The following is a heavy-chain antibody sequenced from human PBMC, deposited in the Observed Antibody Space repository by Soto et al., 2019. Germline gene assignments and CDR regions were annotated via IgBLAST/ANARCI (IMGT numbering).Heavy chain of an antibody. Sequence: PSETLSLTCTVSGGSLSSSSYYWGWIRQPPGKGLEWIGSIYYSGSTYYNPSLKSRVTIPVDTSKSQFSLKLSSVTAADTAVYYCTRSPYSYSGSSNAAGGYYYMDVWGKGTTVTVSS. CDR1: GGSLSSSSYY. J-gene: IGHJ6*03. CDR3: TRSPYSYSGSSNAAGGYYYMDV. D-gene: IGHD6-6*01. V-gene: IGHV4-39*01. CDR2: IYYSGST.